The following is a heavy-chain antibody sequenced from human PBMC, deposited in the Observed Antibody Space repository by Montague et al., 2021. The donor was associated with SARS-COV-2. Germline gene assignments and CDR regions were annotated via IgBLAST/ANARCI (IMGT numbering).Heavy chain of an antibody. J-gene: IGHJ4*02. Sequence: SLRLSCAASGFTFDDYAMHWVRQAPGKGLEWVSGISWNSGSTGYADSVKGRFTISRDNAKNSLYLQMNGLRAEDTALYYCAKEVGESPSFDYWGQGTLVTVSS. CDR3: AKEVGESPSFDY. CDR1: GFTFDDYA. CDR2: ISWNSGST. V-gene: IGHV3-9*01. D-gene: IGHD2-15*01.